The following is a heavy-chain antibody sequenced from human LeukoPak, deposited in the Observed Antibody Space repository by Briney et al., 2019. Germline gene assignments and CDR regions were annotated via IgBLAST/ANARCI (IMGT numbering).Heavy chain of an antibody. J-gene: IGHJ4*02. D-gene: IGHD2-21*01. CDR2: IYGGGNT. CDR1: GFTVSSNY. CDR3: ARDGTAITLDY. Sequence: GGSLRLSCTASGFTVSSNYKSWVRQATGKGLEWVSVIYGGGNTDYADPVKGRFTIFRDNSKNPLYLQMNSLRVEDTAVYYCARDGTAITLDYWGQGTLVTVSS. V-gene: IGHV3-66*01.